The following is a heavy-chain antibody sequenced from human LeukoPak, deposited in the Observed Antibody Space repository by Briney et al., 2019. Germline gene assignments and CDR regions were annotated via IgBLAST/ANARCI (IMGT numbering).Heavy chain of an antibody. CDR1: GFTFSSYW. V-gene: IGHV3-74*01. CDR3: ARGGRDYGLDY. Sequence: PGGSLRLSCEASGFTFSSYWMHWVRQVPGKGLVWVSRINSDGSSTSYADSVKGRFTISRDNAKNTLYLQMNSLRAEDTAVYYCARGGRDYGLDYWGQGTLVTVSS. D-gene: IGHD4/OR15-4a*01. CDR2: INSDGSST. J-gene: IGHJ4*02.